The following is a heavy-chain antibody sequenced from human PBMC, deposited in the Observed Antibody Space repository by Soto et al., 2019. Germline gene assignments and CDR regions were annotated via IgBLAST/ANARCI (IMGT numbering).Heavy chain of an antibody. CDR1: GFPFSDYG. CDR2: ISHEGGTQ. D-gene: IGHD1-26*01. V-gene: IGHV3-30*18. Sequence: QVQLAESGGGVVQPGGSLRLSCAASGFPFSDYGIDWIRQAPGKGLEWVAVISHEGGTQYYADSVRGRFTVSRDNSKNIVYLQMDSLRPEDTGVYFCAKEGSPKVSRWDDYWGQGTPVTVSS. J-gene: IGHJ4*02. CDR3: AKEGSPKVSRWDDY.